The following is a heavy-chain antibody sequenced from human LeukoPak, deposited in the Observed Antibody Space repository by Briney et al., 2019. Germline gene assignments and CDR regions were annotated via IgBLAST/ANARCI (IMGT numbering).Heavy chain of an antibody. CDR1: GGPISSYY. V-gene: IGHV4-59*01. Sequence: SETLSLTCTVSGGPISSYYWSWIRQPPGKGLEWIGYIYYSGSTNYNPSLKSRVTISVDTSKNQFSLKLSSVTAADTAVYYCARQAVPAAKKNWFDPWGQGTLVTVSS. J-gene: IGHJ5*02. D-gene: IGHD2-2*01. CDR3: ARQAVPAAKKNWFDP. CDR2: IYYSGST.